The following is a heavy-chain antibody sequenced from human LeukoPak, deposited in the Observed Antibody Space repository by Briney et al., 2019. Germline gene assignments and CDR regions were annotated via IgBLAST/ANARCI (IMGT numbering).Heavy chain of an antibody. D-gene: IGHD3-22*01. V-gene: IGHV4-61*01. CDR1: GGSVNRGTFF. J-gene: IGHJ4*02. CDR2: ISNSGST. Sequence: SETPSLTCAVSGGSVNRGTFFWTWIRKPPGKGLEWIGYISNSGSTSYHPSLKSRVTISSDTSKTQFTLKLTSVTAADTAVYFCARSPSGYRFDSWGQGTLVTVSS. CDR3: ARSPSGYRFDS.